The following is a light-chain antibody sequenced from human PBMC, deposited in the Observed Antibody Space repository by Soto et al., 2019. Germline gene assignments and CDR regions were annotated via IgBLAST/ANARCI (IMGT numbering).Light chain of an antibody. V-gene: IGLV2-11*01. J-gene: IGLJ1*01. CDR2: DVS. CDR1: SSDVGAYNF. Sequence: QSALTQPRSVSGSPGQSVTISCTGTSSDVGAYNFVSWCQQHPGKAPKLMIYDVSKRPSGVPDRFSGSKSGNTASLTISGLHAEDEVDYYCCSYAGSYTWVFGNGTKV. CDR3: CSYAGSYTWV.